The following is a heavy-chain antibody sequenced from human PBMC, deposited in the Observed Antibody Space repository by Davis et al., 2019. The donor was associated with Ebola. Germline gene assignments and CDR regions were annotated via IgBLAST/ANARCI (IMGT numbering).Heavy chain of an antibody. CDR1: GGSISSRSYY. CDR2: IYYSGST. Sequence: SETLSLTCTVSGGSISSRSYYWGWIRQPPGKGLEWIGSIYYSGSTYYNPSLKSRVTISVDTSKNQFSLKLSSVTAADTAVYYCARGEIAVAGTGGDYYYYGMDVWGQGTTVTVSS. CDR3: ARGEIAVAGTGGDYYYYGMDV. V-gene: IGHV4-39*07. J-gene: IGHJ6*02. D-gene: IGHD6-19*01.